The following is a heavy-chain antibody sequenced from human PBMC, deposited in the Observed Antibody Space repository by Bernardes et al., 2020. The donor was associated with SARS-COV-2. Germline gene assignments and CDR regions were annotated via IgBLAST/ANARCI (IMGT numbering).Heavy chain of an antibody. CDR2: INHSGST. Sequence: SETLSLTCNVYGGSFSGYYWSWIRQPPGKGLEWIGEINHSGSTNYNPSLKSRVTISVDTSKNQFSLKLSSVTAADTAVYYCARRGYDFWSGYSTYYYYYYMDVWGKGTTVTVSS. D-gene: IGHD3-3*01. J-gene: IGHJ6*03. CDR3: ARRGYDFWSGYSTYYYYYYMDV. CDR1: GGSFSGYY. V-gene: IGHV4-34*01.